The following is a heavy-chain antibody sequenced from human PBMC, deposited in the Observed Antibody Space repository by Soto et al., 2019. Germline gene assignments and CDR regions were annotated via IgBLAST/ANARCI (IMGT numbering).Heavy chain of an antibody. CDR2: IYYSGST. D-gene: IGHD2-15*01. Sequence: QVQLQESGPGLVKPSQTLSLTCTVSGGSISSGDYYWSWIRQPPGKGLEWIGYIYYSGSTYYNPSLKSRVTISVDTSKNQFSLKLSSVTAADTALYYCARSGGSSYYYYGMDVWGQGTTVTVSS. V-gene: IGHV4-30-4*01. J-gene: IGHJ6*02. CDR1: GGSISSGDYY. CDR3: ARSGGSSYYYYGMDV.